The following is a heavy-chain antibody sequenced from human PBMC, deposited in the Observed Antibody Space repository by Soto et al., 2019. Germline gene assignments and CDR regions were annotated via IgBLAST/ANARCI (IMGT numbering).Heavy chain of an antibody. V-gene: IGHV3-7*01. CDR1: GFTFSSYW. CDR2: IKQDGSEE. D-gene: IGHD6-6*01. CDR3: AREIAARL. Sequence: EVQLVESGGGLVQPGGSLRLSCAASGFTFSSYWMSWFRQAPGKGLEWVANIKQDGSEENYVDSVKGRFTISRDNAKNALYLQMVRRRVEDTAVYYCAREIAARLWGKGTTVTVSS. J-gene: IGHJ6*04.